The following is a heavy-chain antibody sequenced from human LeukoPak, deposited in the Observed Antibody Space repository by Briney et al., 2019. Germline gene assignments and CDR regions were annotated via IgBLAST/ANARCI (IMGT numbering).Heavy chain of an antibody. CDR1: GDTFGNYD. V-gene: IGHV1-2*02. J-gene: IGHJ3*02. CDR3: ARAVRKTLYYYDSSGEGDDAFDI. Sequence: ASVKVSCKASGDTFGNYDFAWVRQAPGQGLEWMGWTNPNSGGTNYAQKFQGRVTMTRDTSISTAYMELSRLRSDDTAVYYCARAVRKTLYYYDSSGEGDDAFDIWGQGTMVTVSS. D-gene: IGHD3-22*01. CDR2: TNPNSGGT.